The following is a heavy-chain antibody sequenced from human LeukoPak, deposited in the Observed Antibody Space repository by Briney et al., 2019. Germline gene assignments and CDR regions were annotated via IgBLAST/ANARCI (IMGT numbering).Heavy chain of an antibody. CDR2: INPNSGGT. J-gene: IGHJ4*02. V-gene: IGHV1-2*02. CDR1: GYTFTGYY. CDR3: AIPDYGDYGATYYFDY. Sequence: ASVKVSCKASGYTFTGYYMHWVRQAPGQGLEWMGWINPNSGGTNYAQKFQGRVTMTRDTSISTAYMELSRLRSEDTAVYYCAIPDYGDYGATYYFDYWGQGTLVTVSS. D-gene: IGHD4-17*01.